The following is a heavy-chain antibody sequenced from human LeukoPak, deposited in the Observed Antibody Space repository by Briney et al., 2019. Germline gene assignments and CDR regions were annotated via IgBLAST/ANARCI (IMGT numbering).Heavy chain of an antibody. CDR2: IYPGDSDT. J-gene: IGHJ5*02. D-gene: IGHD6-6*01. V-gene: IGHV5-51*01. Sequence: PGESLKISCQSSGYTFTSYWIGWVRQMPGKGLQWMGIIYPGDSDTTYSPSFQGQVTISADKSISTAYLQWSSLKASDTAIYSCARLIVGSSSTGWFDPWGQGTLVTVSS. CDR3: ARLIVGSSSTGWFDP. CDR1: GYTFTSYW.